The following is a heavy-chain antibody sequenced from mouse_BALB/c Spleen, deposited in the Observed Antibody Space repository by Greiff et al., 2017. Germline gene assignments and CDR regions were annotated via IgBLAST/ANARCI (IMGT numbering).Heavy chain of an antibody. D-gene: IGHD2-4*01. CDR1: GYTFTSYY. CDR2: INPSNGGT. V-gene: IGHV1S81*02. J-gene: IGHJ4*01. Sequence: QVQLQQPGAELVKPGASVKLSCKASGYTFTSYYMYWVKQRPGQGLEWIGGINPSNGGTNFNEKFKSKATLTVDKSSSTAYMQLSSLTSEDSAVYYCTRCDYENAMDYWGQGTSVTVSS. CDR3: TRCDYENAMDY.